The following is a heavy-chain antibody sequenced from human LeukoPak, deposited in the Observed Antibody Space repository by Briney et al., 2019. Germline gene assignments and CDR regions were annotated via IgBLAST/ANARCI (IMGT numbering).Heavy chain of an antibody. Sequence: SETLSLTCTVSGGSISSYYWSWIRQPPGKGLEWIGYIYYSGSTNYNPSLKSRVTISVDTSKNQFSLKLSSVTAADTAAYYCARNADIVVVPAATVGWFDPWGQGTLVTVSS. CDR1: GGSISSYY. V-gene: IGHV4-59*01. CDR2: IYYSGST. D-gene: IGHD2-2*01. CDR3: ARNADIVVVPAATVGWFDP. J-gene: IGHJ5*02.